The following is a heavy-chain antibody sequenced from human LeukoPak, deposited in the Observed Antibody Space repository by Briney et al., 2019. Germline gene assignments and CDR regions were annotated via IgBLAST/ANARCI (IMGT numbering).Heavy chain of an antibody. D-gene: IGHD5-12*01. CDR3: ARVWLRDYMDV. J-gene: IGHJ6*03. CDR1: GFTFRSYA. CDR2: ITADGSST. V-gene: IGHV3-23*01. Sequence: GGSLRLSCAVSGFTFRSYAMNWVRQAPGKGLEWVAAITADGSSTHYTTSVKGRFIISRDTPKNTLSLQMNNLRAEDTAVYFCARVWLRDYMDVWGEGTTVSVSS.